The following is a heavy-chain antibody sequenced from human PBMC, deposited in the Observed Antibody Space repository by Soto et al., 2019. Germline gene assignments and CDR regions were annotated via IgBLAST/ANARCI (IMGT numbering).Heavy chain of an antibody. CDR3: ARGSGWLDI. D-gene: IGHD3-10*01. V-gene: IGHV4-39*01. Sequence: SETLSLTCTVSGGSISSSSYYWGWIRQPPGKGLEWIGSIYYSGSTYYNPSLKSRVTISVDTSKNQFSLKLNSMTAADTAVYYCARGSGWLDIWGRGTMVTVSS. J-gene: IGHJ3*02. CDR1: GGSISSSSYY. CDR2: IYYSGST.